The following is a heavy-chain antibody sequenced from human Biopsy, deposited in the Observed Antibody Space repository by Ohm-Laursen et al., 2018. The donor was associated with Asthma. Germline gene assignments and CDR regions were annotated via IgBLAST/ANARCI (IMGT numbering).Heavy chain of an antibody. CDR3: AREGHEYCSSTSCASFDY. D-gene: IGHD2-2*01. CDR2: ITRSAGRT. V-gene: IGHV3-23*01. J-gene: IGHJ4*02. CDR1: GFTFSSFA. Sequence: SLRLSCAASGFTFSSFAMSWVRQAPRKGLEWVSAITRSAGRTDYADSVKGRFTISRDNSKNTVYLQMNSLRAEDTAVYYGAREGHEYCSSTSCASFDYWGQGTLVTVSS.